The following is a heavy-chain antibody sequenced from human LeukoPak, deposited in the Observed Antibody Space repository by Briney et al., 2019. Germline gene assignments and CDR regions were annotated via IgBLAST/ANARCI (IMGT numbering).Heavy chain of an antibody. CDR3: AKDLSYSGSYSSAFDI. J-gene: IGHJ3*02. CDR1: GFTFSSYG. D-gene: IGHD1-26*01. CDR2: IWYDGSNE. Sequence: GGSLRLSCAASGFTFSSYGMHWVRQAPGKGLEWVAVIWYDGSNEYYVDSVKGRFTISRDNSKNTLYLQMNSLRAEDTAVYYCAKDLSYSGSYSSAFDIWGQGTMVTVSP. V-gene: IGHV3-33*06.